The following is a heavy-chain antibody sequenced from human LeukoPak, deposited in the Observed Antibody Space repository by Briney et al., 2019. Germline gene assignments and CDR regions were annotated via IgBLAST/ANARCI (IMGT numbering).Heavy chain of an antibody. D-gene: IGHD3-10*01. V-gene: IGHV1-2*04. CDR1: GYTFTGYY. Sequence: ASVKVSCKASGYTFTGYYMHWVRQAPGQGLEWMGWINPNSGGTNYAQKFQGWVTMTRDTSISTAYMELSRLRSDDTAVYYCARERRALYYYGSGSSPWYYYGMDVWGQGTTVTVSS. CDR3: ARERRALYYYGSGSSPWYYYGMDV. CDR2: INPNSGGT. J-gene: IGHJ6*02.